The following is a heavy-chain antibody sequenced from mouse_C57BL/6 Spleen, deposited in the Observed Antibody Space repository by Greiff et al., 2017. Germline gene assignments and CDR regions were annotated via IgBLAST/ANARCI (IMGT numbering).Heavy chain of an antibody. V-gene: IGHV1-22*01. J-gene: IGHJ4*01. CDR3: ASEGDYDGYYYAMDY. CDR2: INPNNGGT. CDR1: GYTFTDYN. Sequence: VQLQQSGPELVKPGASVKMSCKASGYTFTDYNMHWVKQSHGKSLEWIGYINPNNGGTSYNQKFKGKATLTVNKSSSTAYMELRSLTSEDSAVYYCASEGDYDGYYYAMDYWGQGTSVTVSS. D-gene: IGHD2-4*01.